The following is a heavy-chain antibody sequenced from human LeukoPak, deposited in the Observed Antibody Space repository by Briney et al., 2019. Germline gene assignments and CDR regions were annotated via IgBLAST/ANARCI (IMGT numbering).Heavy chain of an antibody. CDR3: ARNGPSLVNSNPPLYYFDY. CDR2: IDSSSNYI. J-gene: IGHJ4*02. D-gene: IGHD4-11*01. Sequence: PGGSLRLSCAASGFIFSSYSMNWVRQAPGKGLEWVSSIDSSSNYIYYADSVKGRFTISRDNAKNTLYLQMNSLRAEDTAVYYCARNGPSLVNSNPPLYYFDYWGQGTLVTVSS. CDR1: GFIFSSYS. V-gene: IGHV3-21*01.